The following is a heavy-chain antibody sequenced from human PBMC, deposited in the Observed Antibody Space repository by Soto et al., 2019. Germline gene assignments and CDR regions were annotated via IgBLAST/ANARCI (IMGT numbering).Heavy chain of an antibody. Sequence: QVQLVQSGGEVKRPGASVKVSCKTSGYTFSNYGITWVRQAPGQPLEWLGWISLYSDGTNYAQKFQGRVSMTTDTSPTTAYMELRILRSDDTAVYYCARVVPGAEAWFGPWGQGTLVTVSS. V-gene: IGHV1-18*01. J-gene: IGHJ5*02. CDR3: ARVVPGAEAWFGP. CDR1: GYTFSNYG. D-gene: IGHD2-2*01. CDR2: ISLYSDGT.